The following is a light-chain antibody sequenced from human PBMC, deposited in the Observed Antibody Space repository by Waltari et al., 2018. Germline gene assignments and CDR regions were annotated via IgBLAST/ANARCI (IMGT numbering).Light chain of an antibody. J-gene: IGLJ3*02. V-gene: IGLV1-44*01. CDR3: AVWDDSLSGPG. Sequence: QSVLTQPPSASGTPGQRVTISCSASTSNIGSNTVNWYQQLPGTAPKLLIYTTNQRPSGVPDRFSGSKSGTSASLAISGLQSEDEADYYCAVWDDSLSGPGFGGGTKVTVL. CDR2: TTN. CDR1: TSNIGSNT.